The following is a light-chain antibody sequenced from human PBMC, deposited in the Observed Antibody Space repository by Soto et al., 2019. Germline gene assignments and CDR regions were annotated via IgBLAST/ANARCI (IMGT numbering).Light chain of an antibody. Sequence: DIVMTQSPLSLPVTPGEPASISCRSSQSLLHSNGYNYLDWYLQKPGQSPQLLIYLGSNRASGVTDRFSGSGSGTDFTLKISRVEAEDVGVYYCMQALQAPQRFGQGTKVDIK. V-gene: IGKV2-28*01. CDR3: MQALQAPQR. J-gene: IGKJ1*01. CDR2: LGS. CDR1: QSLLHSNGYNY.